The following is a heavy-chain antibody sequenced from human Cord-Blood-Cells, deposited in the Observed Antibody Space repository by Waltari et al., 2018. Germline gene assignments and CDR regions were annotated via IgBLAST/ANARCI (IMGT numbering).Heavy chain of an antibody. Sequence: QVQLQQWGAGLLKPSETLSLTCAVYGGSFSGYYWSWIRQPPGKGLEWIGEIKHSGSTNYNPSLKSRVTISVDTSKNQFSLKLSSVTAADTAVYYCAGDIVVVPAAIRYNWFDPWGQGTLVTVSS. CDR2: IKHSGST. CDR1: GGSFSGYY. CDR3: AGDIVVVPAAIRYNWFDP. J-gene: IGHJ5*02. V-gene: IGHV4-34*01. D-gene: IGHD2-2*02.